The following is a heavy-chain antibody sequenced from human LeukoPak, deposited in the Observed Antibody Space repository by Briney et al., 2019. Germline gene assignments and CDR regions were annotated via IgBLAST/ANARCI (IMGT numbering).Heavy chain of an antibody. CDR1: GGTFSSYA. D-gene: IGHD3-22*01. Sequence: SVKVSCKASGGTFSSYAISWVQQAPGQGLEWMGRIIPIFGTANYAQKFQGRVTITTDESTSTAYMELSSLRSEDTAVYYCASENYYDSSGYLDFIRWGQGTLVTVSS. CDR3: ASENYYDSSGYLDFIR. V-gene: IGHV1-69*05. CDR2: IIPIFGTA. J-gene: IGHJ4*02.